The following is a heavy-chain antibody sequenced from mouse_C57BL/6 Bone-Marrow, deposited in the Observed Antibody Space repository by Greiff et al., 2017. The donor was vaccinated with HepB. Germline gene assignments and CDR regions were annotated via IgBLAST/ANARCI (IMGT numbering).Heavy chain of an antibody. CDR1: GFTFTTYA. V-gene: IGHV10-3*01. CDR2: ISSKSSNYAT. J-gene: IGHJ3*01. CDR3: VRDNERWCAY. Sequence: EVHLVESGGGLVQPQGSLKLSCAASGFTFTTYAMHWVRQAPGKGLEWVARISSKSSNYATYYADSVKDRFTISRDDSQSMLYLQMNNLKTEDTAWYYCVRDNERWCAYWGQGTLVTVSA.